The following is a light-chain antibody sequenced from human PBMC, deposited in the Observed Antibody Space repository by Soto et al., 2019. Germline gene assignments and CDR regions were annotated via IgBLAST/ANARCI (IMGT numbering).Light chain of an antibody. J-gene: IGKJ4*01. CDR2: DAS. CDR1: QSFSSRY. V-gene: IGKV3-20*01. CDR3: QQYQSTPLT. Sequence: EIVLTQSPDTLSLSPGERATLSCRASQSFSSRYFAWYQQKPGQAPRLLIYDASSRATGIPDRFSGSGSGTDFTLTISRLEPEDFAVYYCQQYQSTPLTFGGGTKVEIK.